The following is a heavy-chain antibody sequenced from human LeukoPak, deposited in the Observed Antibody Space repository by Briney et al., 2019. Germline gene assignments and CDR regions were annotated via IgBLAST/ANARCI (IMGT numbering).Heavy chain of an antibody. CDR2: IYPGDSDT. CDR3: ARQPDSGSYYDYFDY. CDR1: GYSFTSYW. V-gene: IGHV5-51*01. D-gene: IGHD1-26*01. Sequence: GKSLKISCKGSGYSFTSYWIGWVRQMPGKGLEWMGIIYPGDSDTRYSPSFQGQVTISADKSISTAYLQWSSLKASDTAMYYCARQPDSGSYYDYFDYWGQGTLVTVSS. J-gene: IGHJ4*02.